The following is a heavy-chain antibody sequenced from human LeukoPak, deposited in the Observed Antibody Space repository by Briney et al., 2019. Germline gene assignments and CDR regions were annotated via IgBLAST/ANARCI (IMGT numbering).Heavy chain of an antibody. CDR3: ARGGASWNYGLGY. Sequence: SETLSLTCTVSGGSISSGDYYWSWIRQPPGKGLEWIGYIYYSGSTYYNPSLKSRVTISVDTSKNQFSLKLSSVTAADTAVYYCARGGASWNYGLGYWGQGTLVTVSS. CDR1: GGSISSGDYY. J-gene: IGHJ4*02. V-gene: IGHV4-30-4*08. D-gene: IGHD1-7*01. CDR2: IYYSGST.